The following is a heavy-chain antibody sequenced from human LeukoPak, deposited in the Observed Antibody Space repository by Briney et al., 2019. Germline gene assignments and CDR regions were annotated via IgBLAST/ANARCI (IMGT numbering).Heavy chain of an antibody. Sequence: LGESLQISCRGSGYNFNNHWIGWVRQIPGKGLEWMGLIYPGDSDTKYSPSFEGQVTMSVDKSISAAFLQWSSLKASDTAIYYCARGSGSSSWLDPWGQGTLVTVSS. CDR1: GYNFNNHW. D-gene: IGHD3-10*01. CDR3: ARGSGSSSWLDP. CDR2: IYPGDSDT. J-gene: IGHJ5*02. V-gene: IGHV5-51*01.